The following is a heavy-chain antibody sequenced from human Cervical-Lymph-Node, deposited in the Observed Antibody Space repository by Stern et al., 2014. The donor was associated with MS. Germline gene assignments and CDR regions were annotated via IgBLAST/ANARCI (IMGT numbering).Heavy chain of an antibody. J-gene: IGHJ4*02. Sequence: QDQLVQSGADLKKPGSSVKVSCQAPGGTFTRHAITWVRQAPGQGLEWMGGVTPIFGTAIYAPKFQDRITITADISTTTAYLELNSLKSENTAVYYLSRTPYSDGNIHYLDYWGQGTLVTVSS. CDR2: VTPIFGTA. CDR3: SRTPYSDGNIHYLDY. CDR1: GGTFTRHA. V-gene: IGHV1-69*14. D-gene: IGHD2-15*01.